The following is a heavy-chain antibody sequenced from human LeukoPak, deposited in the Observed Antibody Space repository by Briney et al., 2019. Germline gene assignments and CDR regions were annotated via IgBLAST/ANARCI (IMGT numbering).Heavy chain of an antibody. CDR2: ISYTGTI. V-gene: IGHV3-48*01. CDR1: GFTFSSYS. CDR3: TRDPRALDY. J-gene: IGHJ4*02. Sequence: GGSLRLSCAASGFTFSSYSMNWVRQAPGKGLGWVSYISYTGTIYYADSVKGRFTISRDNAKNSLYLHMNSLRAEDTALYYCTRDPRALDYWGQGTLVTVSS.